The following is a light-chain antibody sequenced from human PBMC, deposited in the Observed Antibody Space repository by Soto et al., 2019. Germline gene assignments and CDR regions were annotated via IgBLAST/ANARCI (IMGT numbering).Light chain of an antibody. CDR1: QGISSY. CDR2: AAS. J-gene: IGKJ1*01. Sequence: QVSHSPSFLSASVGDRVTITRLASQGISSYLAWYQQKPGKAPKLLIYAASTLQSGVPSRFSGSGSGTEFTLTISSVQPEDFATYYCQQLNSYPRTFGQGTKVDIK. V-gene: IGKV1-9*01. CDR3: QQLNSYPRT.